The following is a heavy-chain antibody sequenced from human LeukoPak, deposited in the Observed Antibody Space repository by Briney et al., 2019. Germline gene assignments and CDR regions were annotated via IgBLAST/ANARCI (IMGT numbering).Heavy chain of an antibody. D-gene: IGHD3-22*01. J-gene: IGHJ3*02. CDR3: ARPTPRYYYDSSGYSHDAFDI. CDR2: IYYSGST. CDR1: GGSNSSSSYY. Sequence: PSETLSLTCTVSGGSNSSSSYYWGWIRQPPGKGLEWIGSIYYSGSTYYNPSLKSRVTISVDTSKNQFSLKLSSVTAADTAVYYCARPTPRYYYDSSGYSHDAFDIWGQGTMVTVSS. V-gene: IGHV4-39*01.